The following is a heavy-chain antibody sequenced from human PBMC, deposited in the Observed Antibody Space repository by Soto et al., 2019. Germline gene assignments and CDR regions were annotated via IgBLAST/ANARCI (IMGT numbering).Heavy chain of an antibody. V-gene: IGHV1-46*03. CDR2: INPSGGST. CDR1: GYTFTSYY. CDR3: ATEEGYYDILTGYRTLTNPPSPFDY. Sequence: VASVKVSCKASGYTFTSYYMHWVRQAPGQGLEWMGIINPSGGSTSYAQKFQGRVTMTRDTSTSTVYMELSSLRSEDTAVYYCATEEGYYDILTGYRTLTNPPSPFDYWGQGTLVTVSS. D-gene: IGHD3-9*01. J-gene: IGHJ4*02.